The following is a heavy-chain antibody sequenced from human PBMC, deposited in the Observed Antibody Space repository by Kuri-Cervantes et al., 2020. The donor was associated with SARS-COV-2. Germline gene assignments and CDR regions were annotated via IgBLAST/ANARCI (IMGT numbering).Heavy chain of an antibody. CDR3: ARDSGDWNPDGLDI. J-gene: IGHJ3*02. CDR2: LNPDTGNT. CDR1: GYTFTSYD. D-gene: IGHD1-1*01. V-gene: IGHV1-8*02. Sequence: ASVKVSCKASGYTFTSYDINWVRQATGQGLEWMGWLNPDTGNTGNAKKFQGRVTMATDTSINTAYMEVSSPTFEDTAIYYCARDSGDWNPDGLDIWGQGTMVTVSS.